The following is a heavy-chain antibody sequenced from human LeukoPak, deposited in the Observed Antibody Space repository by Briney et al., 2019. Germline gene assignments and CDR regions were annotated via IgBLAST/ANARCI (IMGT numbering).Heavy chain of an antibody. Sequence: PSETLSLTCTVSGGSVSKTNYYWAWIRQPRGKGLEWIGSDSHSGSTYYNPSLKSRVSTSVDTSKNQFSLNLISVLADNPAVYYCARKVVRGVICWFDAWGQGTLVTVSS. J-gene: IGHJ5*02. D-gene: IGHD3-10*01. CDR2: DSHSGST. CDR3: ARKVVRGVICWFDA. V-gene: IGHV4-39*01. CDR1: GGSVSKTNYY.